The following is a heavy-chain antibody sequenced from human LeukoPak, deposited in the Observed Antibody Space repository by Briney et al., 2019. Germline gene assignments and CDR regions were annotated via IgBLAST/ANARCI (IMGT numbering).Heavy chain of an antibody. J-gene: IGHJ4*02. Sequence: GGSLTLSSAASGFTFSDYYMSWIRQPPGKGLEWVSYISSSGTTIYYPDTVSGRIPVPGDNAKNSLYLQMDSLSAEDTGVYYCASLRGVNRWGQGTLVTVSS. CDR2: ISSSGTTI. V-gene: IGHV3-11*01. CDR3: ASLRGVNR. D-gene: IGHD3-10*01. CDR1: GFTFSDYY.